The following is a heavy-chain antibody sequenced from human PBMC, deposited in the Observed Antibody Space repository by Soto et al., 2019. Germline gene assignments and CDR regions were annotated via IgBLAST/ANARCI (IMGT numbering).Heavy chain of an antibody. D-gene: IGHD3-3*02. CDR2: IIPLFRTP. J-gene: IGHJ6*02. V-gene: IGHV1-69*12. CDR1: GGTFSSSA. Sequence: QVQLVQSGAEVKEPGSSVKVSCQASGGTFSSSALSWVRQAPGQGLEWMGGIIPLFRTPDYAQQFQGRVTITADEXTSTAYMELSSLRSEDTAIYYCARDNGRPQLGGNYYYITDVWGQGTTITVSS. CDR3: ARDNGRPQLGGNYYYITDV.